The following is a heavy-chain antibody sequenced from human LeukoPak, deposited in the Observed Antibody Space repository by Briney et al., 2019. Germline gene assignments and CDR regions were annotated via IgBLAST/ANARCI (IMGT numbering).Heavy chain of an antibody. CDR2: IKSKTDGGTT. Sequence: GGSLTLSCAASGFTFSKAWMSWVRQAPGKGLEWVGRIKSKTDGGTTDYAAPVKGRFTISRDDSKSMLYLQMNSLKTEDTAAYYCTGGYCTGTSCPDYWGQGTLVTVSS. V-gene: IGHV3-15*01. CDR3: TGGYCTGTSCPDY. J-gene: IGHJ4*02. CDR1: GFTFSKAW. D-gene: IGHD2-2*01.